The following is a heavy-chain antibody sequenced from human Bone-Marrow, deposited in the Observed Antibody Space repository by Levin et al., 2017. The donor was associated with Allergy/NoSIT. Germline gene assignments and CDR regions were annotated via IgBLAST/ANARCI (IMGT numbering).Heavy chain of an antibody. J-gene: IGHJ1*01. CDR2: IISDGSNQ. CDR1: GFLFRNHG. D-gene: IGHD2-21*02. CDR3: GRDGDNALVTSAIPLDH. V-gene: IGHV3-30*03. Sequence: GGSLRLSCAASGFLFRNHGMHWVRQTPGKALEWLAVIISDGSNQFYADSVKGRFTISRDNSKDIVYLQMTSLRVEDTATYFCGRDGDNALVTSAIPLDHWGKGTPVTVST.